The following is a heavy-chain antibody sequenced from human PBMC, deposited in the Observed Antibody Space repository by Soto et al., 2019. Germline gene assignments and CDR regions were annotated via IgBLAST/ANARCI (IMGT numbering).Heavy chain of an antibody. Sequence: ASVKVSCKASGYTFTGYYMHWVRQAPGQGLEWMGWINPNSGGTNYAQKFQGWVTMTRDTSISTAYMELSRLRSDDTAVYYCARGRPPRSSSQFDYWGQGTLLTVSS. D-gene: IGHD6-6*01. CDR2: INPNSGGT. CDR1: GYTFTGYY. V-gene: IGHV1-2*04. J-gene: IGHJ4*02. CDR3: ARGRPPRSSSQFDY.